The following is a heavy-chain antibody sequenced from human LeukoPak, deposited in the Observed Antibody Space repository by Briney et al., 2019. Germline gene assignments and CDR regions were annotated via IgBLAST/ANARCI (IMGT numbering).Heavy chain of an antibody. CDR3: ARGSPPGSYYYYYYYMDV. Sequence: AASVKVSCKASGYTFTSYDINWVRQATGQGLEWMGWMNPNSGNTGYAQTFQGRVTMTRNTSISTAYMELRSLRSDDTAVYYCARGSPPGSYYYYYYYMDVWGKGTTVTISS. V-gene: IGHV1-8*01. CDR2: MNPNSGNT. J-gene: IGHJ6*03. CDR1: GYTFTSYD. D-gene: IGHD3-10*01.